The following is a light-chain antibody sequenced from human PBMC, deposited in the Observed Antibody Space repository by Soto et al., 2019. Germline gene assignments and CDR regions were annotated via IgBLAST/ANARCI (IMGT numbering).Light chain of an antibody. Sequence: ETVLTQSPGTLSLSPGERATLSCRASQSVSSNYLVWYQQKPGQAPRLLISGVSTRATGIPDRFSGSGSGTDFTLTIRRLEPEDVEVYYCQQYAPSPAITFGQGTRVEIK. V-gene: IGKV3-20*01. J-gene: IGKJ5*01. CDR2: GVS. CDR3: QQYAPSPAIT. CDR1: QSVSSNY.